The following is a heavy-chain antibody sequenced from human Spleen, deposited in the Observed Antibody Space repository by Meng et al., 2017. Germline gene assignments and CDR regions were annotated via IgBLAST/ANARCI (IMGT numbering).Heavy chain of an antibody. V-gene: IGHV4-39*02. CDR3: ARGPTTMAHDFDY. CDR2: INHSGST. CDR1: GGSISSSSYY. J-gene: IGHJ4*02. D-gene: IGHD4-11*01. Sequence: LRLQESGQGLVKPSETLSPTCTVSGGSISSSSYYWGWIRQPPGKGLEWIGEINHSGSTNYNPSLESRATISVDTSQNNLSLKLSSVTAADSAVYYCARGPTTMAHDFDYWGQGTLVTVSS.